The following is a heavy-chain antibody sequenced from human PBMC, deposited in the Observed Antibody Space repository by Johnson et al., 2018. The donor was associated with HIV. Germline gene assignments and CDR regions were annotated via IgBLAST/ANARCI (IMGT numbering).Heavy chain of an antibody. CDR3: AKDRIMVRGVIGLDI. CDR1: GFIFNTFG. D-gene: IGHD3-10*01. CDR2: IRYDGSIQ. J-gene: IGHJ3*02. V-gene: IGHV3-30*02. Sequence: QVQLVESGGGVVQPGRSLRLSCAASGFIFNTFGMHWVRQAPGKGLEWVAFIRYDGSIQYYADSVQGRFTISRDNSKNTLYLQMNSLRAEDTAVYYCAKDRIMVRGVIGLDIWGQGTMVTVSS.